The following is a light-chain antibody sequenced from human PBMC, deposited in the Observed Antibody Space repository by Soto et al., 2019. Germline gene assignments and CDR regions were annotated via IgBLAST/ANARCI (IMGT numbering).Light chain of an antibody. J-gene: IGKJ5*01. CDR3: QQYYSIPFT. V-gene: IGKV4-1*01. CDR1: QSVLYNSNNKNH. CDR2: GAS. Sequence: DFVMTQAPDSLAVSLGERATINCKSSQSVLYNSNNKNHLGWFQQKPGHPPKLLIYGASSRPSGVPDRFSGSGSGTDFTLTISSLQAEDVAVYYCQQYYSIPFTFGQGTRLEIK.